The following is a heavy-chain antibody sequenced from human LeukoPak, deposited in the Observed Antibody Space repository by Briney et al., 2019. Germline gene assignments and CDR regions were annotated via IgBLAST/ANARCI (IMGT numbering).Heavy chain of an antibody. CDR3: ARAYGGNNYYYYGMDV. CDR1: GYTFTGYY. Sequence: ASVKVSCKASGYTFTGYYMHWVRQAPGQGLEWMGWINPNSGGTNYAQKFQGRVTMTRDTSISTAYMELSRLRSDDTAVYYCARAYGGNNYYYYGMDVRGQGTTVTVSS. J-gene: IGHJ6*02. D-gene: IGHD4-23*01. V-gene: IGHV1-2*02. CDR2: INPNSGGT.